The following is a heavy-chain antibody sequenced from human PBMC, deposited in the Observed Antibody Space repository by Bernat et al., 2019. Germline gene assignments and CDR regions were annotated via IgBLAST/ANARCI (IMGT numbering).Heavy chain of an antibody. CDR1: GGTFSSYA. V-gene: IGHV1-69*12. J-gene: IGHJ6*02. CDR3: ASAPTHTGIFGGMDV. CDR2: IIPIFGTA. D-gene: IGHD3-3*01. Sequence: QVQLVQSGAEVKKPGSSVKVSCKASGGTFSSYAISWVRQAPGQGLEWMGGIIPIFGTANYAQKFKGRVTITADESTSTTYMELSSLRSEDTAVYYCASAPTHTGIFGGMDVWGQGTTVTVSS.